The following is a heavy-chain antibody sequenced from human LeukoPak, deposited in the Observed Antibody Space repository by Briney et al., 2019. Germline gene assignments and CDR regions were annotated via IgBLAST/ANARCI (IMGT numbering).Heavy chain of an antibody. Sequence: GASVKVSCKASGYTFTSYGISWVRQAPGQGLEWMGWISAYNGNTNYAQKLQGRVTMTTDTSTSTAYMELRSLRSDDTAVYYCARATYYYDSSGYYHPGYFGYWGQGTLVTVSS. V-gene: IGHV1-18*01. CDR3: ARATYYYDSSGYYHPGYFGY. CDR2: ISAYNGNT. CDR1: GYTFTSYG. D-gene: IGHD3-22*01. J-gene: IGHJ4*02.